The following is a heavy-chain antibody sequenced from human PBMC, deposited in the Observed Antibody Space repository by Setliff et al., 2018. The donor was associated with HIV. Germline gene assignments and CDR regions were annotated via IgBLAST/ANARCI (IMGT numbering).Heavy chain of an antibody. CDR3: ARDLGINPQGWFDP. D-gene: IGHD3-16*01. CDR2: ISAYNDNT. CDR1: GYTFSSYG. Sequence: GASVMVSCKASGYTFSSYGVSWVRQAPGQGLEWMGWISAYNDNTNYAQKLQGRVTMTTDTSTSTAYMELRSLRSDDTAVYYCARDLGINPQGWFDPWGQGTLVTVSS. J-gene: IGHJ5*02. V-gene: IGHV1-18*01.